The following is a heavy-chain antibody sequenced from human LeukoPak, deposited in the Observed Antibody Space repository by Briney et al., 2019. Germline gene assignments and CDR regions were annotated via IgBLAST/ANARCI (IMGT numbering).Heavy chain of an antibody. J-gene: IGHJ4*02. V-gene: IGHV3-74*01. D-gene: IGHD1-7*01. CDR1: GFTFTSYW. CDR2: INPDGSGT. CDR3: ARPTTTLEY. Sequence: PGGSLRLSCAPSGFTFTSYWMRWVRQAPGKGLVWVSRINPDGSGTIYADSVKGGFTISRDNTKKTLYLQMNTLRDADTGVYYCARPTTTLEYWGQGTLVTVSS.